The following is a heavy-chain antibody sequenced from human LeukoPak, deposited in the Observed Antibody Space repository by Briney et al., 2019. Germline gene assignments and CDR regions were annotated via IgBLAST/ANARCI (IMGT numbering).Heavy chain of an antibody. CDR1: GFTFSSYG. CDR3: AKFGGVGAGY. V-gene: IGHV3-30*02. J-gene: IGHJ4*02. D-gene: IGHD3-16*01. Sequence: GGSLRLSCAASGFTFSSYGMHWVRQAPGKVLEWVAFIRYDGSNKYYADSVKGRFTISRDNSKNTLYLQMNSLRAEDTAVYYCAKFGGVGAGYWGQGTLVTVSS. CDR2: IRYDGSNK.